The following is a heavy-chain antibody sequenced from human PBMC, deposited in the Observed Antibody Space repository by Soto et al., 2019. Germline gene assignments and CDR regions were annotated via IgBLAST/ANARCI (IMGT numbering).Heavy chain of an antibody. V-gene: IGHV1-69*02. CDR1: GGTFSSYT. J-gene: IGHJ5*02. D-gene: IGHD6-13*01. CDR2: IIPILGIA. Sequence: GASVKVSCKGSGGTFSSYTISWVRQAPGQGLEWLGRIIPILGIANYAQKFQGRVTITADKSTSTAYMELSSLRSEDTAAYYCASHYSSSPIGLLAHENQFEPWGQGTLVTVSS. CDR3: ASHYSSSPIGLLAHENQFEP.